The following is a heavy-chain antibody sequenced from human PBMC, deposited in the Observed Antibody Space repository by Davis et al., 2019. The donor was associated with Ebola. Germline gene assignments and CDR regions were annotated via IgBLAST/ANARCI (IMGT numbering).Heavy chain of an antibody. J-gene: IGHJ4*02. Sequence: ASVKVSCKASGYTFTGYYMHWVRQAPGQGLEWIGWINPNSGGTDFAQKFQGRVTMTRDTSISTAYVELSRLRSDDTAVYYCARNKEFRWIQLWYFDYWGQGTLVTVSS. CDR2: INPNSGGT. D-gene: IGHD5-18*01. CDR3: ARNKEFRWIQLWYFDY. CDR1: GYTFTGYY. V-gene: IGHV1-2*02.